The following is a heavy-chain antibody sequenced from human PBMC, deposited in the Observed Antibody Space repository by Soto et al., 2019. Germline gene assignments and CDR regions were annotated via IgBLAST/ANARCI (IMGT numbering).Heavy chain of an antibody. CDR3: ARDRYCSGGSCSSNWFDP. CDR1: GFTFSSYG. CDR2: IWYDGSNK. Sequence: PGGSLRLSCAASGFTFSSYGMHWVRQAPGKGLEWVAVIWYDGSNKYYADSVKGRFTISRDNCKNTLYLQMNSLRAEDTAVYYCARDRYCSGGSCSSNWFDPWGQGTLVTVSS. D-gene: IGHD2-15*01. V-gene: IGHV3-33*01. J-gene: IGHJ5*02.